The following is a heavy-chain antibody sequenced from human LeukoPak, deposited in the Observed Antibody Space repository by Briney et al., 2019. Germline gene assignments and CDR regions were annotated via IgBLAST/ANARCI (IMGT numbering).Heavy chain of an antibody. Sequence: SVKVSCKASGGTFSSYAISWVRQAPGQGLEWMGGIIPIFGTANYAQKFQGRVTITADESTSTAYMELSNLRSEDTAVYYCALRGYSYGFDYWGQGTLVTVSS. V-gene: IGHV1-69*13. CDR2: IIPIFGTA. CDR1: GGTFSSYA. CDR3: ALRGYSYGFDY. D-gene: IGHD5-18*01. J-gene: IGHJ4*02.